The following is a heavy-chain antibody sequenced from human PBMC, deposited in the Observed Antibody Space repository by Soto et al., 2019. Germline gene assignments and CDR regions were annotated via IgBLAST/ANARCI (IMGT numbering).Heavy chain of an antibody. J-gene: IGHJ4*02. Sequence: WGTLRLSWAASGFTFSTYGMHWVRQAPGKGLEWVAVISYHGNDKYYAESVKGRFTIPRDNFKNTLYLQMDSLRVEDTAVYYCAKDHLMTTVTKAGYRGQGTLVTVST. CDR3: AKDHLMTTVTKAGY. V-gene: IGHV3-30*18. CDR2: ISYHGNDK. D-gene: IGHD4-17*01. CDR1: GFTFSTYG.